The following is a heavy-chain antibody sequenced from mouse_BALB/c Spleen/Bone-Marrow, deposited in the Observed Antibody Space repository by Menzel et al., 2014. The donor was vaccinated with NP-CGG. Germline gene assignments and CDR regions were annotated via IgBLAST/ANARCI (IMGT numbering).Heavy chain of an antibody. Sequence: EVQGVESGGGLVQPGGSRKLSCAASGFTFSSFAMHWVRQAPEKGLEWVAYISSGSITIYYADTVKGRFTISRDNPKNTLFLQMTSLRSEDTAMYYCAREEGNFLAYWGQGTLVTVSA. CDR1: GFTFSSFA. CDR2: ISSGSITI. D-gene: IGHD2-1*01. V-gene: IGHV5-17*02. J-gene: IGHJ3*01. CDR3: AREEGNFLAY.